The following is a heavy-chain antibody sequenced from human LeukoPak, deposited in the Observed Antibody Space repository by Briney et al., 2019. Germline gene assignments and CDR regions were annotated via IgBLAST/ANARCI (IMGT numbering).Heavy chain of an antibody. CDR3: ARGVGTGY. D-gene: IGHD1-1*01. CDR1: GGSISSSSYY. J-gene: IGHJ4*02. Sequence: PSETLSLTCTVSGGSISSSSYYWGWIRQPPGKGLEWIGNIYFSGSTYYNPSLKSRVTISVDTSKNQFSLKLSSVTAADTAVYYCARGVGTGYWGQGTLVTVSS. V-gene: IGHV4-39*07. CDR2: IYFSGST.